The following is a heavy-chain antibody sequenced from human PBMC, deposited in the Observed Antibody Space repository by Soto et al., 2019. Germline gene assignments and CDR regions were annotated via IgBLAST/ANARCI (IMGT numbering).Heavy chain of an antibody. CDR1: GFTFSSYN. V-gene: IGHV3-64*02. CDR2: ISRSGDRT. D-gene: IGHD2-15*01. Sequence: EVQLVESGEGLVQPGGSLRLSCAASGFTFSSYNIHWIRQAPGKGLEFVSAISRSGDRTYYADSVKGRFTITRDNSKNMVWLQMGSRSAEDMVVYYCARSRCSSGQCYYFDYWGRGALVSVSS. CDR3: ARSRCSSGQCYYFDY. J-gene: IGHJ4*02.